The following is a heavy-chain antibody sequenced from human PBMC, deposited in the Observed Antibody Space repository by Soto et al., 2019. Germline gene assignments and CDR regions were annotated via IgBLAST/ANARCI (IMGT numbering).Heavy chain of an antibody. J-gene: IGHJ6*03. Sequence: SQTLSLTCAISGDSVSSNSAAWNWIRQSPSRGLEWLGRTYYRSKWYNDYAVSVKSRITINPDTSKNQFSLQLNSVTPEDTAVYYCASSRTYYDILTGYPPPQYYMDVWGKGTTVTVSS. CDR3: ASSRTYYDILTGYPPPQYYMDV. V-gene: IGHV6-1*01. CDR1: GDSVSSNSAA. CDR2: TYYRSKWYN. D-gene: IGHD3-9*01.